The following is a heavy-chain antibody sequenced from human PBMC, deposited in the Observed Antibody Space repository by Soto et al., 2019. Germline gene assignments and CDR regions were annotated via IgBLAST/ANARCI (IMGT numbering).Heavy chain of an antibody. CDR2: ISWNSRSI. V-gene: IGHV3-9*01. CDR1: GFTVAESA. CDR3: TKGYYGSGSSYFDY. J-gene: IGHJ4*02. Sequence: EVQWVESGGGLVQPGGSLRLSCAASGFTVAESAMHWVRQAPGKGLEWVPGISWNSRSIDYADSVKGRFTISRDNAKNSLFLQMNSLRPEDTALYYCTKGYYGSGSSYFDYWSRGALVTVSS. D-gene: IGHD3-10*01.